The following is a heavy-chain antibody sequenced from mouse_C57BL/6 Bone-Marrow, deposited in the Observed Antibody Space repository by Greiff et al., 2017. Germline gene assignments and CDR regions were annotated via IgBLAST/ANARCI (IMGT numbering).Heavy chain of an antibody. CDR2: IDPETGGT. CDR1: GYTFTDYE. V-gene: IGHV1-15*01. J-gene: IGHJ2*01. D-gene: IGHD5-5*01. Sequence: VKLMESGAELVRPGASVTLSCKASGYTFTDYEMHWVKQTPVHGLEWIGAIDPETGGTAYNQKFKGKAILTADKSSSTAYMELRSLTSEDSAVYYCTRKVLPYYFDYWGQGTTLTVSS. CDR3: TRKVLPYYFDY.